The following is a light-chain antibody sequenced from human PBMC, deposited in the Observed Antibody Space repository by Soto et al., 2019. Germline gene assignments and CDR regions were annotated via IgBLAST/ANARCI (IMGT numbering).Light chain of an antibody. CDR2: DAS. Sequence: EIVLTQSPATLSLSPGERATLSCRASQSVGSYLVWYQQKPGQAPRLLIYDASNRATGIPARFSGSGSGTDFTLTISSLGPEDVAVYFCQQRRNWPLTFGGGTKVEIK. J-gene: IGKJ4*01. V-gene: IGKV3-11*01. CDR1: QSVGSY. CDR3: QQRRNWPLT.